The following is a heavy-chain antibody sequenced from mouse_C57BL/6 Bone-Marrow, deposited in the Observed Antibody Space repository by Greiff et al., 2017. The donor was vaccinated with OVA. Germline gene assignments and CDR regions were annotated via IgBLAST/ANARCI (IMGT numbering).Heavy chain of an antibody. V-gene: IGHV14-3*01. D-gene: IGHD2-14*01. CDR1: GFNIKNTY. J-gene: IGHJ2*01. CDR3: ARGEGRYECDY. CDR2: IDPANGNT. Sequence: VQLQQSVAELVRPGASVKLSCTASGFNIKNTYMHWVKQRPEQGLEWIGRIDPANGNTKYAPNFQGKATITADPSSNTAYLQLLILTSEATAIYYWARGEGRYECDYWGQGTTRTGSS.